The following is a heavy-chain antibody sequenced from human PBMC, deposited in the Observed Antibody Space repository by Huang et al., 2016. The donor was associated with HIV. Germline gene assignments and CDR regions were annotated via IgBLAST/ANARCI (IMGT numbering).Heavy chain of an antibody. CDR3: AKESRWYSDLDN. V-gene: IGHV3-30*18. Sequence: QVQLVESGGGVVQPGRSLRLSCVASGFTFNNFGMHWVRQAPGKGVEWVAVISYDGSSGRYSEAVKGRFTISRDNPMDTLYLQMNSLRPDDTAVYYCAKESRWYSDLDNWGQGTLVTVSS. CDR2: ISYDGSSG. D-gene: IGHD2-15*01. J-gene: IGHJ4*02. CDR1: GFTFNNFG.